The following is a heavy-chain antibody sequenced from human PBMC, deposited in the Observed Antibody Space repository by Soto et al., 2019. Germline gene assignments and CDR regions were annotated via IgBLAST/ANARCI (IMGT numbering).Heavy chain of an antibody. D-gene: IGHD5-18*01. V-gene: IGHV6-1*01. Sequence: SQTLSLTCAISGDSVSSNSAAWNWIRQSPSRGLEWLGRTYYRSKWYNDYAVSVKSRITINPDTSKNQFSLQLNSVTPEDTAVYYCARARLFSGYSYGYSSNWFDPWGQGTLVTVSS. CDR2: TYYRSKWYN. CDR3: ARARLFSGYSYGYSSNWFDP. J-gene: IGHJ5*02. CDR1: GDSVSSNSAA.